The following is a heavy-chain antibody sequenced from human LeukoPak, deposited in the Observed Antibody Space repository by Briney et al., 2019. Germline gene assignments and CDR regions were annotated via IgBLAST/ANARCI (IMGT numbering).Heavy chain of an antibody. D-gene: IGHD4/OR15-4a*01. CDR3: ARGTTVLAGYYSDF. CDR2: IYNSGNT. V-gene: IGHV4-59*01. J-gene: IGHJ4*02. CDR1: GGSINSYY. Sequence: SETLSLTCTVSGGSINSYYWSWIRQPPGKGLEWIGYIYNSGNTNYNPSLKSRVTMSVDTSKSQFSLKLTSVTAADTAVYYCARGTTVLAGYYSDFWGQGTLVIVSS.